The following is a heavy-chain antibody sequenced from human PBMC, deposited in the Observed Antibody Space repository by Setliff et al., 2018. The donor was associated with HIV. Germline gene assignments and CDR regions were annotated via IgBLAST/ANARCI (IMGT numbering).Heavy chain of an antibody. CDR1: GFSFGGYW. CDR3: ARDQYYYDTSGYYRGSAFEF. D-gene: IGHD3-22*01. V-gene: IGHV3-7*03. Sequence: GGSLRLSCVASGFSFGGYWMSWVRQAPGKGPEWVAHIKQDASEKYLVDSVKGRVTISRDNAKHALYLLMDSLRAEDTAVYYCARDQYYYDTSGYYRGSAFEFWGQGTLV. CDR2: IKQDASEK. J-gene: IGHJ4*02.